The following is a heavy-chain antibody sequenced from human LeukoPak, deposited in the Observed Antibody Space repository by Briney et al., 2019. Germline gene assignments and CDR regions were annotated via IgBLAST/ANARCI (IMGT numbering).Heavy chain of an antibody. J-gene: IGHJ4*02. Sequence: SETLSLTCTVSGGSISSHYWSWIRQPPGKGLEWIGYTYYSGSTNYNPSLKSRVTISVDTSKNQFSLKLSSVTAADTAVYYCARASLDFWSGYHHAFDYWGQGTLVTVSS. D-gene: IGHD3-3*01. CDR3: ARASLDFWSGYHHAFDY. V-gene: IGHV4-59*11. CDR2: TYYSGST. CDR1: GGSISSHY.